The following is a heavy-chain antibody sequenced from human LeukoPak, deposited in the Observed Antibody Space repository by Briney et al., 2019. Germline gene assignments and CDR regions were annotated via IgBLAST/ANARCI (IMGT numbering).Heavy chain of an antibody. J-gene: IGHJ3*02. V-gene: IGHV1-8*03. D-gene: IGHD1-26*01. CDR1: GYTFTSYD. CDR2: MNPNSGNT. CDR3: ARGHRGRRTSAFDI. Sequence: ASVKVSCKASGYTFTSYDINWVRQATGQGLEWMGWMNPNSGNTGYAQKFQGRVTITRNTSISTAYMELSSLRSEDTAVYYCARGHRGRRTSAFDIWGQGTMVTVSS.